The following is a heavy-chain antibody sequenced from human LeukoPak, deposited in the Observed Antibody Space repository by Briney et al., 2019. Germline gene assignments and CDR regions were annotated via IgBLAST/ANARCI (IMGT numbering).Heavy chain of an antibody. Sequence: PSETLSLTCTVSGGPLSSHYWSWIRQPPGKGLEWIGYIYYSGSTNYNPSLKSRVTISLDTSKNQFSLKLSSATAADTAVYYCARSITIFASFDYWGQGTLVTVSS. D-gene: IGHD3-3*01. CDR1: GGPLSSHY. J-gene: IGHJ4*02. CDR3: ARSITIFASFDY. V-gene: IGHV4-59*11. CDR2: IYYSGST.